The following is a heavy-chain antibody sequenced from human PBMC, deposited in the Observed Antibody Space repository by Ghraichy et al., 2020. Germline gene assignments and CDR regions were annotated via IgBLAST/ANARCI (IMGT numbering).Heavy chain of an antibody. J-gene: IGHJ4*02. CDR1: GLTFSHAW. CDR3: TKDVPFTGGGTMLY. CDR2: IRSHPDGGTT. D-gene: IGHD3-16*01. V-gene: IGHV3-15*01. Sequence: GGSLRLSCAASGLTFSHAWMTWVRQGPGERLEWVGHIRSHPDGGTTDYAAAVKGRFTISRDDSKDTSYLQMDSLKTEDTALYYCTKDVPFTGGGTMLYWGQGTPVTVSS.